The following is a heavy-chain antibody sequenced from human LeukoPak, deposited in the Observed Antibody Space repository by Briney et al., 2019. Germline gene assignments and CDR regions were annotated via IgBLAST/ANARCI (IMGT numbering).Heavy chain of an antibody. V-gene: IGHV4-30-2*01. Sequence: SETLSLTCTVSGGSISSGGYSWSWIRQPPGKGLEWIGYIYHSRGTYYNPSLKSRVTISVDRSKNQFSLRLSSVTAADTAVYYCASSLLYYYDSSGYSAFDIWGQGTMVTVSS. CDR1: GGSISSGGYS. J-gene: IGHJ3*02. CDR2: IYHSRGT. CDR3: ASSLLYYYDSSGYSAFDI. D-gene: IGHD3-22*01.